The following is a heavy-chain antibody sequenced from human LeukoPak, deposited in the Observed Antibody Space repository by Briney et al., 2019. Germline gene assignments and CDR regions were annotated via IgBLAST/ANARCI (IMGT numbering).Heavy chain of an antibody. CDR3: AREGGSYRPFDY. Sequence: SETLSLTCDVSGGSSTQTNDWTWVRPPPGEGLEWIGEVNLQGATNYNPSLLRRVAISVDTSANDVSLQKTPVTAADTAVYYSAREGGSYRPFDYSGQGTLVTVSS. J-gene: IGHJ4*02. CDR1: GGSSTQTND. D-gene: IGHD3-16*02. V-gene: IGHV4-4*02. CDR2: VNLQGAT.